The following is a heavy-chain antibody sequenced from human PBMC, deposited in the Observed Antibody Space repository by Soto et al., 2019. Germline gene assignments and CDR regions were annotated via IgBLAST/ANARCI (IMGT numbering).Heavy chain of an antibody. J-gene: IGHJ5*02. Sequence: AISGSGGSTYYADSVKGRFTISGDNSKNTLYLQMNSLRAEDTAVYYCAKVNPRRISWFDPWGQGTLVTVSS. CDR3: AKVNPRRISWFDP. D-gene: IGHD1-20*01. CDR2: ISGSGGST. V-gene: IGHV3-23*01.